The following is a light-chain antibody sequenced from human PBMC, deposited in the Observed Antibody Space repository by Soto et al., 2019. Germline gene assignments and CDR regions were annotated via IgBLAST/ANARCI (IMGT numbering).Light chain of an antibody. Sequence: EIVMTQSPATLSVSPGERATLSRRASQSVNSNLAWYQQKPGQAPRLLIYGASSRATGIPARFSGSGSGTEFTLTITSLQSEDFAVYYCQQYNSWPRTFGQGTKVEIK. CDR2: GAS. J-gene: IGKJ1*01. CDR3: QQYNSWPRT. CDR1: QSVNSN. V-gene: IGKV3-15*01.